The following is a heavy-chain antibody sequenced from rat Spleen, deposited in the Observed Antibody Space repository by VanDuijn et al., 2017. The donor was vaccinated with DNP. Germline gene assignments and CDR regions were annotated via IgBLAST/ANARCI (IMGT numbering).Heavy chain of an antibody. CDR3: ARPRVTVAYYAMDA. CDR2: ISTSGSRT. Sequence: EVQLVESGGGLVQPGRSLKLSCAASGFTFSNYDMAWVRQAPKKGLEWVATISTSGSRTYYPDSVKGRFTISTDNAKSSLYLQMNSLKSEDTATYYCARPRVTVAYYAMDAWGQGTSVTVSS. V-gene: IGHV5-46*01. D-gene: IGHD1-8*01. CDR1: GFTFSNYD. J-gene: IGHJ4*01.